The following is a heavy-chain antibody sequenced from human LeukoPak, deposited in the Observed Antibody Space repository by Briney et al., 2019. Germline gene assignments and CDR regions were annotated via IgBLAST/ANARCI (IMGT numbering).Heavy chain of an antibody. CDR2: ISGSGGST. J-gene: IGHJ6*03. Sequence: GGSLRLACVAAGFTFSTYGMSWVRQAPGKGLEWVSAISGSGGSTYYADSVKGRFTISRDNSKNTLYLQMNSLRAEDTAVYYCAKDGGEYYDILTGYYPRLYYMDVWGKGTTVTISS. V-gene: IGHV3-23*01. CDR3: AKDGGEYYDILTGYYPRLYYMDV. D-gene: IGHD3-9*01. CDR1: GFTFSTYG.